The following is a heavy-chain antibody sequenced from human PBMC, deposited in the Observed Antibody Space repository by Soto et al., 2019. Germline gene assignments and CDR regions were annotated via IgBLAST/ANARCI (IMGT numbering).Heavy chain of an antibody. J-gene: IGHJ6*02. CDR3: ARSSGGSWKLWNYYGMDV. CDR1: GFTFSSYS. D-gene: IGHD5-12*01. Sequence: EVQLVESGGGLVKPGGSLRLSCAASGFTFSSYSMNWVRQAPGKGLEWVSSISSGSSYIYYADSVKGRFTISRDNAKNSLYLQRNSLRAEDTAVYYCARSSGGSWKLWNYYGMDVWGQGTTVTVSS. V-gene: IGHV3-21*06. CDR2: ISSGSSYI.